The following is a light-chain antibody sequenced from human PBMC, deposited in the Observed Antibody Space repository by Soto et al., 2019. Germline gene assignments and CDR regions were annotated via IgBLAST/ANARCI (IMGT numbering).Light chain of an antibody. CDR2: DAS. J-gene: IGKJ1*01. Sequence: EILLTESPSTLSLSRGEIATLSCRASQSVSSYLAWYHQKPGQAPRLLIYDASNRATGIPARFSGSGSGTDFTLTISSLEPEDFAVHYCQQRSNWPRTFGQVTKVDIK. CDR1: QSVSSY. V-gene: IGKV3-11*01. CDR3: QQRSNWPRT.